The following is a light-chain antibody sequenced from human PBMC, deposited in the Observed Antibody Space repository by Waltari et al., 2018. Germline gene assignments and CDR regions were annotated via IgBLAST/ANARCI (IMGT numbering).Light chain of an antibody. Sequence: DIQLTQSPSFLSASVGDRVTITCRASQGSSSYLTWFQQKPGQAPKLLIYAASTLQSGVPSRFSGSGSGTEFTLTISSLQPEDFATYYCHQVNSYPLTFGGGTKVEIK. CDR1: QGSSSY. CDR3: HQVNSYPLT. V-gene: IGKV1-9*01. CDR2: AAS. J-gene: IGKJ4*01.